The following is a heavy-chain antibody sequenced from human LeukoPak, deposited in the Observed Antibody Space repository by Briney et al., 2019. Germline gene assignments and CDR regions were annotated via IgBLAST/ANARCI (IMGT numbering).Heavy chain of an antibody. CDR3: AELGITMIGGV. CDR2: ISSSGSTI. D-gene: IGHD3-10*02. CDR1: GFTFNNYA. J-gene: IGHJ6*04. Sequence: GGSLRLSCEASGFTFNNYAMSWVRQAPGKGLEWVPYISSSGSTIYYADSVKGRFTISRDNAKNSLYLQMNSLRAEDTAVYYCAELGITMIGGVWGKGTAVTISS. V-gene: IGHV3-48*03.